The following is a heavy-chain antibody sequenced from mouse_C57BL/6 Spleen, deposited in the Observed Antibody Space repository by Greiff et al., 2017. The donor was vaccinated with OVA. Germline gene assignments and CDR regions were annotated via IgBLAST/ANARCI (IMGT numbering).Heavy chain of an antibody. CDR3: AKEGSNYDYYAMDY. V-gene: IGHV2-4*01. CDR1: GFSLTSYG. Sequence: ESGPGLVQPSQSLSITCTVSGFSLTSYGVHWVRQPPGKGLEWLGVIWSGGSTDYNAAFISRLSISKDNSKSQVFFKMNSLQADDTAIYYCAKEGSNYDYYAMDYWGQGTSVTVSS. J-gene: IGHJ4*01. CDR2: IWSGGST. D-gene: IGHD2-5*01.